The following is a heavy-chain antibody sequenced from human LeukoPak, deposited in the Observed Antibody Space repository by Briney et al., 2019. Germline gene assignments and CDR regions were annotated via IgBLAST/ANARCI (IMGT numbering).Heavy chain of an antibody. CDR3: AKVQYSSSFGLDY. Sequence: GGSLRLSCAASGFTFSSYAMNWVRQAPGKGLEWVSAISGSGSSTYYADSVKGRFTISRDNSKNTLYLQMNSLRAEDTAVYYCAKVQYSSSFGLDYWGRGTLVTVSS. D-gene: IGHD6-6*01. J-gene: IGHJ4*02. CDR1: GFTFSSYA. CDR2: ISGSGSST. V-gene: IGHV3-23*01.